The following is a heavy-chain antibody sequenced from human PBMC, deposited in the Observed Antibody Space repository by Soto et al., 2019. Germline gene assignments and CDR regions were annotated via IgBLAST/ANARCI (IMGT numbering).Heavy chain of an antibody. J-gene: IGHJ4*02. V-gene: IGHV1-69*13. CDR3: ARSFFGVAAAATDY. Sequence: SVKVSCKASGGTFSSYAISWVRQAPGQGLEWMGGIIPIFGTANYAQKFQGRVTITADESTSTAYMELSSLRSEDTAVHYCARSFFGVAAAATDYWGQGTLVTVSS. CDR1: GGTFSSYA. D-gene: IGHD6-13*01. CDR2: IIPIFGTA.